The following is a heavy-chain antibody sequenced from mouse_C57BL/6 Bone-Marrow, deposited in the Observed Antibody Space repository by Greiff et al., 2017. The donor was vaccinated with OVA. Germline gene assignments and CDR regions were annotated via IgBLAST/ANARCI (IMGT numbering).Heavy chain of an antibody. J-gene: IGHJ1*03. CDR1: GFTFSSYA. CDR3: ARETTVVATRYFDV. V-gene: IGHV5-4*01. CDR2: ISDGGSYT. D-gene: IGHD1-1*01. Sequence: DVHLVESGGGLVKPGGSLKLSCAASGFTFSSYAMSWVRQTPEKRLEWVATISDGGSYTYYPDNVKGRFTISRDNAKNNLYLQMSHLKSEDTAMYYCARETTVVATRYFDVWGTGTTVTVSS.